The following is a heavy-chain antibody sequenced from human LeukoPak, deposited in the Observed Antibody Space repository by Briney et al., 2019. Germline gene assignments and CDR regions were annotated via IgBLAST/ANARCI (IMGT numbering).Heavy chain of an antibody. CDR1: GFTVRSNY. Sequence: GGSLRLSCAASGFTVRSNYMSWVRQAPGKGLEWVSAISGSGGSTYYADSVKGRFTISRDNSKNTLYLQMNSLRAEDTAVYYCAKPARRGCSGGSCYFDYWGQGTLVTVSS. J-gene: IGHJ4*02. V-gene: IGHV3-23*01. D-gene: IGHD2-15*01. CDR3: AKPARRGCSGGSCYFDY. CDR2: ISGSGGST.